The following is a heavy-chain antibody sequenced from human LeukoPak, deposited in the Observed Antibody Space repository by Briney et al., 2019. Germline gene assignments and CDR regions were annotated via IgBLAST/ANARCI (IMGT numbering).Heavy chain of an antibody. Sequence: SETLSLTCTVSGGSISSYYWSWIRQPPGKGLEWIGYIYYSGSTNYNPSLKSRVTISVDTSKNQFSLKLSSVTAADTAVYYCARNPNIPDCSSTSCYPYWYFDLWGRGTLVTVSS. D-gene: IGHD2-2*01. J-gene: IGHJ2*01. CDR1: GGSISSYY. CDR2: IYYSGST. CDR3: ARNPNIPDCSSTSCYPYWYFDL. V-gene: IGHV4-59*01.